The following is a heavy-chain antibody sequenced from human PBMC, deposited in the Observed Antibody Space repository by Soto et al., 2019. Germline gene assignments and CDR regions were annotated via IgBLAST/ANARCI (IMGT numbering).Heavy chain of an antibody. D-gene: IGHD3-10*01. CDR2: ISGSSGYT. V-gene: IGHV3-11*06. CDR3: ARDRGGYGPPDV. J-gene: IGHJ6*02. CDR1: GFSFSDSY. Sequence: QVQLVESGGGLVKPGGSLRLSCAASGFSFSDSYMSWVRQAPGKGLEWVAYISGSSGYTGYADSVKGRFTISRDNDKKSLYLQMNSLRVEDTAVYYCARDRGGYGPPDVWGQGTTVTVSS.